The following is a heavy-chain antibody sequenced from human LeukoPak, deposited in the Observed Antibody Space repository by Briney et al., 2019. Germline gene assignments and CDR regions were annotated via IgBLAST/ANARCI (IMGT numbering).Heavy chain of an antibody. CDR2: IYYNGHT. D-gene: IGHD6-19*01. Sequence: SETLSLTCTVSGGSIATYYWSWIRQPPGKGLEWIGYIYYNGHTDYNPSLKSRVTISVHTSKNQFSLKLSSVTAADTAVYYYARALGVAVYWYFDLWGRGTLVTVSS. CDR3: ARALGVAVYWYFDL. J-gene: IGHJ2*01. CDR1: GGSIATYY. V-gene: IGHV4-59*12.